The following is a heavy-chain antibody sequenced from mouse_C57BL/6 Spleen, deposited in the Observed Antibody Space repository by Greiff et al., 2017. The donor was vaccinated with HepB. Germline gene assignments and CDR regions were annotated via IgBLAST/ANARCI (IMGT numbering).Heavy chain of an antibody. V-gene: IGHV1-7*01. CDR1: GYTFTSYW. D-gene: IGHD2-4*01. Sequence: QVQLKESGAELAKPGASVKLSCKASGYTFTSYWMHWVKQRPGQGLEWIGYINPSSGYTKYTQKFKDKATLTADKSSSTAYMQLSSLTYEDSAVYDCARSAYDDYDDAMDYWGQGTSVTVSS. CDR2: INPSSGYT. CDR3: ARSAYDDYDDAMDY. J-gene: IGHJ4*01.